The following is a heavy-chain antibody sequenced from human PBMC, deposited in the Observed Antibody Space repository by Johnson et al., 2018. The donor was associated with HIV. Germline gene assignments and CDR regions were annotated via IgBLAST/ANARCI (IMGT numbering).Heavy chain of an antibody. CDR2: FSSSGCNK. CDR3: AKDWARIAAAQFDI. D-gene: IGHD6-13*01. Sequence: QVQLVESGGGVVRPGGSLRLSCAASGFTFSDYYLSWIRQAPGKGREWVSYFSSSGCNKYYADSVTARFTISRDNSKNTLYLQMNSLRAEDTAVYYCAKDWARIAAAQFDIWGQGTMVTVSS. J-gene: IGHJ3*02. CDR1: GFTFSDYY. V-gene: IGHV3-11*04.